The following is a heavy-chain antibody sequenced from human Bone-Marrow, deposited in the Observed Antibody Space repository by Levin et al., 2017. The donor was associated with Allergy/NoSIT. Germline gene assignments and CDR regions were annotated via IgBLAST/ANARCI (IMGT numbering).Heavy chain of an antibody. CDR3: AKDHYNYDGMDV. CDR1: GFTFSDYA. J-gene: IGHJ6*02. CDR2: ISGTGYNT. Sequence: QPGGSLRLSCAASGFTFSDYAMNWVRQAPGKGLEWVSIISGTGYNTHYGASVKGRFRISRDNSNSTVYLQMDSLTGEDTAVYYCAKDHYNYDGMDVWGPGTTVTVSS. V-gene: IGHV3-23*01.